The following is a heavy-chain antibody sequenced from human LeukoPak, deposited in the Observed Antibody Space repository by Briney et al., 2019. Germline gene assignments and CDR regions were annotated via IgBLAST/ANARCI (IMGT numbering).Heavy chain of an antibody. D-gene: IGHD2-2*01. V-gene: IGHV4-39*07. CDR1: GVSHRTSNDY. CDR3: ARGLPNRSLVVVPAAFDY. CDR2: IYYSETTGTT. Sequence: SETLSLTHSVSGVSHRTSNDYWGWIRQPPGQGLEWIGSIYYSETTGTTYHHQSHRNRVTMSVDSSKNQCSLNLTLVTAADTATYFCARGLPNRSLVVVPAAFDYWGQGTRVTVSS. J-gene: IGHJ4*02.